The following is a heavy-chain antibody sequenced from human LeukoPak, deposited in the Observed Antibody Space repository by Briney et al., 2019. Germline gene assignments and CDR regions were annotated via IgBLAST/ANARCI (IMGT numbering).Heavy chain of an antibody. Sequence: GASVKVSCKASGGTFSSYAISWVRQAPGQGLERMGGIIPIFGTANYAQKFQGRVTITADESTSTAYMELSSLRSEDTAVYYCARVTLGDWPDPYGMDVWGQGTTVTVSS. CDR2: IIPIFGTA. D-gene: IGHD2-21*02. CDR1: GGTFSSYA. V-gene: IGHV1-69*13. J-gene: IGHJ6*02. CDR3: ARVTLGDWPDPYGMDV.